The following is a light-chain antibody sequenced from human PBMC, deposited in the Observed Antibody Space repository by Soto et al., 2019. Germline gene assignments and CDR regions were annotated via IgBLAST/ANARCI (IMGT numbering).Light chain of an antibody. CDR2: VVT. V-gene: IGLV2-14*03. CDR3: SSYTSSSTYV. CDR1: RSDVGGYNC. Sequence: SALTRPASGSGSPGQAITVSCTGTRSDVGGYNCVSWYQHPPGKAPKLRICVVTNRPSGVSFCLACSKSGNTASLTISGLQAEDEADYYCSSYTSSSTYVFGTGTKATVL. J-gene: IGLJ1*01.